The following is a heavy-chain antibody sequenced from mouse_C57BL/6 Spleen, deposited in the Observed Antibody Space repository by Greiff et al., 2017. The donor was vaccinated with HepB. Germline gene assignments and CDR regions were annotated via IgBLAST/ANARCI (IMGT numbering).Heavy chain of an antibody. CDR3: ARVIGTAQATSPYFDY. D-gene: IGHD3-2*02. CDR1: GYTFTSYG. CDR2: IYPRSGNT. V-gene: IGHV1-81*01. Sequence: QVQLQQSGAELARPGASVKLSCKASGYTFTSYGISWVKQRTGQGLEWIGEIYPRSGNTYYNEKFKGEATLTADKSSSTAYMELRSLTSEDSAVYFCARVIGTAQATSPYFDYWGQGTTLTVSS. J-gene: IGHJ2*01.